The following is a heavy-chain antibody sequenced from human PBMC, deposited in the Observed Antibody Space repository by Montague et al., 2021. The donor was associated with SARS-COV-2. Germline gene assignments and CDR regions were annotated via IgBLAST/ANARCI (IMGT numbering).Heavy chain of an antibody. Sequence: SETLSLTCTVSGGSISDSNFHWGWVRQTPGKGLEWIGEILHTESTNLNPSLKTRVAMSVDKSRNQFSLKLTSLTAADTAVYYCATGINYYDFLALQSWGQGALVIVSS. J-gene: IGHJ4*02. CDR3: ATGINYYDFLALQS. CDR2: ILHTEST. D-gene: IGHD3/OR15-3a*01. CDR1: GGSISDSNFH. V-gene: IGHV4-39*07.